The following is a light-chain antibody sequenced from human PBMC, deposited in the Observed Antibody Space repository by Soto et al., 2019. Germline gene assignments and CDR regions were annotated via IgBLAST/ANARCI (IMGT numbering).Light chain of an antibody. V-gene: IGKV3-11*01. CDR1: QTVSSY. CDR2: DAS. J-gene: IGKJ5*01. CDR3: QQRSNWRT. Sequence: EIVLTQSPATLSLSPGERATLSCRASQTVSSYLLWYRQKPGQAPRLLIYDASNRASGTPARFSGSGSGTDFTLTISSLEPEDFAVYYCQQRSNWRTFGQGTRLEIK.